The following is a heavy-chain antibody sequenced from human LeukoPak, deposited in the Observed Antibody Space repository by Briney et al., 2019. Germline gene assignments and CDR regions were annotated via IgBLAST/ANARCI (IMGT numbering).Heavy chain of an antibody. V-gene: IGHV1-46*01. CDR2: INPGGDNT. J-gene: IGHJ4*02. CDR3: ARDLARYYDSSGYSDY. CDR1: GYTFTNYY. D-gene: IGHD3-22*01. Sequence: ASVKVSCKASGYTFTNYYIHWVRQAPGQGLEWMGLINPGGDNTNYAQNFQGRVTMTRDTSTSTAYMELRSLRSDDTAVYYCARDLARYYDSSGYSDYWGQGTLVTVSS.